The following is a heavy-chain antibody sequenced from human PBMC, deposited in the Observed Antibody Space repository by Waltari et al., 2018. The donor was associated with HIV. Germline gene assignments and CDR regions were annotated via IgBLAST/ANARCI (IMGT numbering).Heavy chain of an antibody. Sequence: QVQLVESGGGVVQPGTSLTHSCAVSGFTFSSFAIHWVRQSPGKGLEWLAVYWSDGVEISYADSVKGRFTISKDSSQKTLYLHLTSLRAEDTALYYCARGYSSSRWIPLYHWGRGTLVTVSS. V-gene: IGHV3-33*01. CDR2: YWSDGVEI. D-gene: IGHD4-4*01. J-gene: IGHJ4*02. CDR3: ARGYSSSRWIPLYH. CDR1: GFTFSSFA.